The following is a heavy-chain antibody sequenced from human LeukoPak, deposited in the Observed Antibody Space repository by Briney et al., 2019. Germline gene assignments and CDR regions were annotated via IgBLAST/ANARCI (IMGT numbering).Heavy chain of an antibody. D-gene: IGHD3-3*01. CDR2: IYHSGST. V-gene: IGHV4-38-2*02. CDR3: ARDLTIFGVVHRDY. CDR1: GYSISSGYY. J-gene: IGHJ4*02. Sequence: SETLSLTCTVSGYSISSGYYWGWIRQPPGKGLEWIGSIYHSGSTYYNPSLKSRVTISVDTSKNQFSLKLSSVTAADTAVYYCARDLTIFGVVHRDYWGQGTLVTVSS.